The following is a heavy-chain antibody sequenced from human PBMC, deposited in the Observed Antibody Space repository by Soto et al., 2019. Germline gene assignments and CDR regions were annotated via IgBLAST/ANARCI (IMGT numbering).Heavy chain of an antibody. V-gene: IGHV4-59*08. CDR1: GGSISGYY. CDR3: ARQFCSSTRCLPYFDY. CDR2: IYSSGNT. J-gene: IGHJ4*02. D-gene: IGHD2-2*01. Sequence: QVPLQESGPGLVKPSETLSLTCTVSGGSISGYYWSWIRQPPGKGLEWIGYIYSSGNTNYDPSLKSRVTISVDTSRNQFSLKLSSVTAADTAVYYCARQFCSSTRCLPYFDYWGQGTLVTVSS.